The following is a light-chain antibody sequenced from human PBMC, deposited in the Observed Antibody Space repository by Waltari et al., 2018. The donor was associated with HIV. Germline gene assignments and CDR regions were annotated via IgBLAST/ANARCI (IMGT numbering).Light chain of an antibody. J-gene: IGLJ3*02. Sequence: QTVVTTEPSFSVSPGGTVTLTHGLSSGSVSTTYYPSWYQQTPGQSPRTLIYSTNTRSSGVPDRFSGSILGNKAALTITGAQSDDESDYYCVLYMGSGLRVFGGGTKLTVL. V-gene: IGLV8-61*01. CDR1: SGSVSTTYY. CDR2: STN. CDR3: VLYMGSGLRV.